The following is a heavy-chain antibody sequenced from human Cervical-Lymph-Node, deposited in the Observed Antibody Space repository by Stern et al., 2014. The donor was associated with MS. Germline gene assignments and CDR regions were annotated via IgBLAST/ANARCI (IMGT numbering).Heavy chain of an antibody. CDR2: IYPGDSDT. CDR1: GYNFARYW. V-gene: IGHV5-51*03. CDR3: ARRGDGYNGADH. D-gene: IGHD5-24*01. Sequence: EVHLVESGAEVKQPGESLKISCKVSGYNFARYWIGWVRQMPGKGLEWMAIIYPGDSDTRYSPSFHGQITISSDKSITTAYLQWSSLKASDAATYFCARRGDGYNGADHWGQGTQVTVSS. J-gene: IGHJ4*02.